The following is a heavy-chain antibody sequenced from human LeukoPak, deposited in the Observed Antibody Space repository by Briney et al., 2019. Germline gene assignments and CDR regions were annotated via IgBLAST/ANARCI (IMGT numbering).Heavy chain of an antibody. D-gene: IGHD3-3*01. CDR2: INHSGST. CDR1: GGSFSGYY. J-gene: IGHJ5*02. Sequence: PSETLSLTCAVYGGSFSGYYWSWLRQPPGKGLEWIGEINHSGSTNYNPSLKSRVTILVDTSKNQFSLKLSSVTAADTAVYYCARVPSGYGGTNWFDPWGQGTLVTVSS. CDR3: ARVPSGYGGTNWFDP. V-gene: IGHV4-34*01.